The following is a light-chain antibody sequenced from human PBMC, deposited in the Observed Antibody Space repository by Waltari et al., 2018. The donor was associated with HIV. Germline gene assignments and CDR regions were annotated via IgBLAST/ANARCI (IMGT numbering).Light chain of an antibody. CDR3: QVWDSSSDTYV. V-gene: IGLV3-21*04. CDR1: NIGSKR. J-gene: IGLJ1*01. Sequence: SYVLTQPPSVSVAPGKTARITCGGNNIGSKRVNWYQQKPGQAPVLVIYYDSDRPSGIPERFSGSNSGNTATLTISRVEAGDEVDYYCQVWDSSSDTYVFGTGTKVTVL. CDR2: YDS.